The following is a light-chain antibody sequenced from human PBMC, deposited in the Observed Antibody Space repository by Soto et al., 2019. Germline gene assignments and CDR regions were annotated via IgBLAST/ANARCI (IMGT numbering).Light chain of an antibody. CDR3: SSYTSSSTYVV. CDR1: SSDVGGHNY. Sequence: QSVLTQPASVSGSPGQSITISCTGTSSDVGGHNYVSWYQQHPGKAPKLMIYDVSNRPSGVSNRFSGSKSGNTASLTISGLQDEDEADYYCSSYTSSSTYVVFGGGTKLTVL. V-gene: IGLV2-14*01. CDR2: DVS. J-gene: IGLJ2*01.